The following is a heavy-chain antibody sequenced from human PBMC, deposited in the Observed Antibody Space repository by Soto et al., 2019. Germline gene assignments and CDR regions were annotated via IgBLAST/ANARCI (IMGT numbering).Heavy chain of an antibody. V-gene: IGHV4-59*01. CDR3: ARRRNTMTGDFDS. D-gene: IGHD3-3*01. CDR2: IFYSGST. J-gene: IGHJ4*02. Sequence: SETLSLTCTVSGGFISPYYWSWIRQPPGKGLEWIGNIFYSGSTNYNPSLKSRVTISVDTSNNRFSLKLNSVTTADTAVYYCARRRNTMTGDFDSWGQGTLVTVSS. CDR1: GGFISPYY.